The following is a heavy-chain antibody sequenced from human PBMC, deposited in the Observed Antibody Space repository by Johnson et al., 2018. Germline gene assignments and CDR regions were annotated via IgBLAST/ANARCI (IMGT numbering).Heavy chain of an antibody. CDR3: ATPPPGGYRLNDAFEM. CDR2: IWYDASNQ. J-gene: IGHJ3*02. V-gene: IGHV3-33*01. Sequence: QVQLVESGGGVVQPGRSLRLSCSASGFTFNTYAMHWVRQAPGKGLDWVAVIWYDASNQYYADSVKGRFTISRDNSKNALYLEMNSLGVEDTAGYYCATPPPGGYRLNDAFEMWVQGTMVTVSS. D-gene: IGHD3-16*01. CDR1: GFTFNTYA.